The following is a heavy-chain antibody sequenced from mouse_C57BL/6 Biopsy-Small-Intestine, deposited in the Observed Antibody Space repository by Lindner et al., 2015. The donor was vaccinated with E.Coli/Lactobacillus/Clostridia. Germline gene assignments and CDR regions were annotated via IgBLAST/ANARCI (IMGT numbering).Heavy chain of an antibody. CDR3: TGGGAWFAY. CDR1: GFNIKDDY. J-gene: IGHJ3*01. Sequence: VQLQESGAELVRPGASVKLSCTASGFNIKDDYMHWVKQRPEQGLEWIGWIDPENGDTEYASKFQGKATITADTSSNTAYLQLSSLTSEGTAVYYCTGGGAWFAYWGQGTLVTVSA. V-gene: IGHV14-4*01. CDR2: IDPENGDT.